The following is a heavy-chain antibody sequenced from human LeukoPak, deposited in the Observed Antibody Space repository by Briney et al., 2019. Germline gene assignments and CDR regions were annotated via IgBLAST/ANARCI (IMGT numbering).Heavy chain of an antibody. J-gene: IGHJ4*02. CDR3: AKQGITIFGVVTPLDY. CDR2: ISGSGGST. V-gene: IGHV3-23*01. D-gene: IGHD3-3*01. Sequence: GGSLSLSCAASGFTFSSYAMSWVRQAPGKGLEWVSAISGSGGSTYYADSVKGRFTISRDNSKNTLYLQMNSLRAEDTAVYYCAKQGITIFGVVTPLDYWGQGTLVTVSS. CDR1: GFTFSSYA.